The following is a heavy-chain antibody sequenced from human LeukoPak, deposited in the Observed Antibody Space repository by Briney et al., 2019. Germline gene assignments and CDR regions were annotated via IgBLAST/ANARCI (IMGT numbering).Heavy chain of an antibody. CDR3: ARYYYGSGSYYNIAYFDY. CDR1: GGSIRTYY. D-gene: IGHD3-10*01. V-gene: IGHV4-59*01. J-gene: IGHJ4*02. Sequence: SETLSLTCTVSGGSIRTYYWSWIRQPPGKGLEWIGYIYYSGTTHYNPSLKSRVTISLDTSNNHFSLRLSSVTTADTAVYYCARYYYGSGSYYNIAYFDYWGQGTLVTVSS. CDR2: IYYSGTT.